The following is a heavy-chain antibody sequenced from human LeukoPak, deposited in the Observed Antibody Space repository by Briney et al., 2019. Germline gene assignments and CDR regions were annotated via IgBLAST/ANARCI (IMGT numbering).Heavy chain of an antibody. CDR2: IYYSGST. Sequence: SETLSLTCTVSGGSISSYYWSWIRQPPGKGLEWIGYIYYSGSTNYNPSLKSRVTISVDTSKNQFSLKLSSVTAADTAVYYCARDPGLQLWSPYYYYGMDVWGQGTTATVSS. J-gene: IGHJ6*02. CDR1: GGSISSYY. V-gene: IGHV4-59*01. D-gene: IGHD5-18*01. CDR3: ARDPGLQLWSPYYYYGMDV.